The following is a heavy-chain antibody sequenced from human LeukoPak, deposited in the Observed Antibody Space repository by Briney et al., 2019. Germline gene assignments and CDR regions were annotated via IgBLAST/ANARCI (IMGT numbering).Heavy chain of an antibody. Sequence: SETLSLTCAVYGGSFSGYYWSWIRQPPGKGLEWIGEINHSGSTNYNPSLKSRVTISVDTSKNQFSLKLSSVTAADTAVYYCARRRILTVSWFDPWGQGTLVTVSS. CDR2: INHSGST. CDR3: ARRRILTVSWFDP. J-gene: IGHJ5*02. D-gene: IGHD7-27*01. CDR1: GGSFSGYY. V-gene: IGHV4-34*01.